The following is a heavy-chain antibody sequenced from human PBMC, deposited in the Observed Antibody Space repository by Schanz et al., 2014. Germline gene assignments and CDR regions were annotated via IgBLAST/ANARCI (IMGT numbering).Heavy chain of an antibody. CDR2: ITYNGGTI. CDR1: GFTFSTHA. Sequence: EVQLVESGGGLIQPGGSLRLSCAASGFTFSTHAMSWVRQAPGKGLEWISYITYNGGTIYYADSVKGRFTISRDNAKNSLYLEMNNPRTEDPALYYRSRDRKNPYLCLWGQGTLVTVSS. CDR3: SRDRKNPYLCL. J-gene: IGHJ4*02. V-gene: IGHV3-48*01.